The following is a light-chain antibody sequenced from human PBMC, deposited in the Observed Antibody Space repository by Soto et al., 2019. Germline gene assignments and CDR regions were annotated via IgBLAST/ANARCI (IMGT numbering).Light chain of an antibody. CDR3: LLSYSGAPYV. V-gene: IGLV7-46*01. CDR1: TGAVTSGHY. J-gene: IGLJ1*01. Sequence: QAVVTQEPSLTVSPGGTVTLTCGSSTGAVTSGHYPYWFQQKPGQAPRTLIYDTSNKHSWTPARFSGSLLGGKAALTLSGAQPEDEAVYYCLLSYSGAPYVFGTGTKVTVL. CDR2: DTS.